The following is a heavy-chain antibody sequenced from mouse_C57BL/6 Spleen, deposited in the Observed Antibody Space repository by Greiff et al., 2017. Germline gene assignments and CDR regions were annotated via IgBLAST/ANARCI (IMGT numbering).Heavy chain of an antibody. CDR2: IDPETGGT. V-gene: IGHV1-15*01. CDR1: GYTFTDYE. J-gene: IGHJ2*01. D-gene: IGHD2-3*01. CDR3: TRGGYSSFDY. Sequence: VQLQQSGAELVRPGASVTLSCKASGYTFTDYEMHWVKQTPVHGLEWIGAIDPETGGTAYNQKFKGKAILTADKSSSTAYMERRSLTSEDSAVDYCTRGGYSSFDYWGQGTTLTVSS.